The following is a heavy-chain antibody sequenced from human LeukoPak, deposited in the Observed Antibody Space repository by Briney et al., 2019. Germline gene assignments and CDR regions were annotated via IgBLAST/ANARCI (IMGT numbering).Heavy chain of an antibody. D-gene: IGHD4-17*01. Sequence: SETLSLTCTVSGGSISYYYWSWIRQSPGKGLEWIGYIYYSGTTNYNPSLKSRVTISVDTSKNQFSLQLRSVTAADTAVYYCARDPTTVTKGLDIWGQGTMVTVSS. V-gene: IGHV4-59*01. CDR2: IYYSGTT. CDR1: GGSISYYY. J-gene: IGHJ3*02. CDR3: ARDPTTVTKGLDI.